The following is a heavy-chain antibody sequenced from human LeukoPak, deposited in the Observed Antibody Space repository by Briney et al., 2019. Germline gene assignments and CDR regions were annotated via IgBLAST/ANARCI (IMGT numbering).Heavy chain of an antibody. CDR2: IWYDGSNK. CDR3: ARDQDSGDGFDI. J-gene: IGHJ3*02. V-gene: IGHV3-33*01. CDR1: GFTFSSYG. D-gene: IGHD2-15*01. Sequence: PGGSLRLSCVVSGFTFSSYGMHWVRQASGKALECVAVIWYDGSNKYYADSVKGRFTISRDNSKNTLYLQMNSLRAEDTAVYYCARDQDSGDGFDIWGQGTMVTVSS.